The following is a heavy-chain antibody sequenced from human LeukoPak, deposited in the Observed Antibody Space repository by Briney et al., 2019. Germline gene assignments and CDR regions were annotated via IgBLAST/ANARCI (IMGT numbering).Heavy chain of an antibody. CDR1: GGSFSGYY. CDR2: INHSGST. V-gene: IGHV4-34*01. Sequence: PSETLSLTCAVYGGSFSGYYWSWIRQPPGKGLEWIGEINHSGSTNYNPSLKSRVTISVDTSKNQFSLKLSSVTAADTAVYYCARESSSIWYGLDYWGQGTLVTVSS. D-gene: IGHD6-13*01. J-gene: IGHJ4*02. CDR3: ARESSSIWYGLDY.